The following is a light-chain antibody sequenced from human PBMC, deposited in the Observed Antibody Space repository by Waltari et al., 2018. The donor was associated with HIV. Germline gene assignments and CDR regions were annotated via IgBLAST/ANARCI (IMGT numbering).Light chain of an antibody. V-gene: IGLV2-11*01. J-gene: IGLJ1*01. CDR3: CSYAGIWGV. Sequence: QSALTQPRSVSGSPGQSVTISCTGTSSDVGAYNYVSWYQQHPAEAPKRGIYDVNKRPSGLPDRFSSSKSANTASLNISGLQAEDESDYYCCSYAGIWGVFGTGTKVTVL. CDR2: DVN. CDR1: SSDVGAYNY.